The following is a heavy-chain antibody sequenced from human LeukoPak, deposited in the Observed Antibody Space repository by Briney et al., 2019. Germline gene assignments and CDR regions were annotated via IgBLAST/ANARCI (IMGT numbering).Heavy chain of an antibody. Sequence: GGSLRLSCAASGFTFSNAWMSWVRQAPGKGLEWVGRIKSKTDGGTTDYAAPVKGRFTISRDDSKNTLYLQMNSLKTEDTAVYYCTTEYYYGSGSYYKNFDYWGQGTLVTVSS. CDR2: IKSKTDGGTT. CDR3: TTEYYYGSGSYYKNFDY. V-gene: IGHV3-15*01. CDR1: GFTFSNAW. J-gene: IGHJ4*02. D-gene: IGHD3-10*01.